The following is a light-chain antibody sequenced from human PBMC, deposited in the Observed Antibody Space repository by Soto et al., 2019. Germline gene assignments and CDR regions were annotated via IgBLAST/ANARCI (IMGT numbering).Light chain of an antibody. CDR1: QVISNH. CDR2: DAS. CDR3: QHLDSYPFS. Sequence: DIQLTQSPAFLSASAGDRVTITCRASQVISNHLAWYQQKPGKAPKLLIYDASTLQSGVPSVFSGSESGTEFTLIIDSLQPEDFATYYCQHLDSYPFSFGPGTKVDVK. J-gene: IGKJ3*01. V-gene: IGKV1-9*01.